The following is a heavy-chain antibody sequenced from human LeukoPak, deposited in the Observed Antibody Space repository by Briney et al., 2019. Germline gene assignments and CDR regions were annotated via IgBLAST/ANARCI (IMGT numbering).Heavy chain of an antibody. Sequence: GGSLRLSCAASGFTFSSYGMHWVRQAPGKGLEWVSAISGSGGSTYYADSVKGRFTISRDNSKNTLYLQMNSLRAEDTAVYYCAKWPAGIEPNFDYWGQGTLVTVSS. D-gene: IGHD2-2*02. V-gene: IGHV3-23*01. CDR1: GFTFSSYG. CDR3: AKWPAGIEPNFDY. CDR2: ISGSGGST. J-gene: IGHJ4*02.